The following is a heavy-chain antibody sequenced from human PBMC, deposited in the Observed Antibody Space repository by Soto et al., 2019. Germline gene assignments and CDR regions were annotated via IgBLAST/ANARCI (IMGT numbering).Heavy chain of an antibody. CDR2: ISSSSSTI. V-gene: IGHV3-48*01. Sequence: EVQLVESGGGLVQPGGSLRLSCAASGFTFSSYSMNWVRQAPGKGLEWVSYISSSSSTIYYAYSVKGRFTISRDNAKHSLYLQMNGLRAEETAVYYCARDQEGVDYCDERAFDYWGQGTLVTVSS. CDR1: GFTFSSYS. CDR3: ARDQEGVDYCDERAFDY. D-gene: IGHD4-17*01. J-gene: IGHJ4*02.